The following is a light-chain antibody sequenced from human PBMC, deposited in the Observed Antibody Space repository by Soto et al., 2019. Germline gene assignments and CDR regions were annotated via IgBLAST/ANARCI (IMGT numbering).Light chain of an antibody. J-gene: IGKJ4*01. V-gene: IGKV1-39*01. CDR3: QQSHSVPLT. Sequence: VQMTQSPSSLSASVGDRVTITCRASQPINKFLNWFQHKPGEAPKRLIYGASILQDGVPSRFSGSGSGTDYTLTISGLQTEDFGTYYCQQSHSVPLTFGGGTKV. CDR1: QPINKF. CDR2: GAS.